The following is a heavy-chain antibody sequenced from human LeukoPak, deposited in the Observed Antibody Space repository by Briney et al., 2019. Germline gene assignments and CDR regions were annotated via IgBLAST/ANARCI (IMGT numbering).Heavy chain of an antibody. CDR3: ARLSDTKGSSTSYRASDI. Sequence: GGSLRLSCAASGFTFTTHWMSWVRQAPGKGLEWVANIKQDGNDKHYLESVKGRFTISRDNAKNSLYLQMNSLRAEDTAVYYCARLSDTKGSSTSYRASDIWGQGTLVTVSS. J-gene: IGHJ3*02. V-gene: IGHV3-7*01. CDR1: GFTFTTHW. CDR2: IKQDGNDK. D-gene: IGHD2-2*01.